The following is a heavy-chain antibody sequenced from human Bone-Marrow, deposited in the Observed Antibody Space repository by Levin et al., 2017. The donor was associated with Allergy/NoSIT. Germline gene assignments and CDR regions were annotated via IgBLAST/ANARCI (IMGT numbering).Heavy chain of an antibody. V-gene: IGHV1-2*02. CDR3: ARLNPYYFDY. Sequence: PEASVTVSCKASGYTFTGYYMHWVRQAPGQGLEWMGWINPNSGGTNYAQKFQGRVTMTRDTSISTAYMELSRLRSDDTAVYDCARLNPYYFDYWGQGTLVTVSS. J-gene: IGHJ4*02. CDR1: GYTFTGYY. CDR2: INPNSGGT.